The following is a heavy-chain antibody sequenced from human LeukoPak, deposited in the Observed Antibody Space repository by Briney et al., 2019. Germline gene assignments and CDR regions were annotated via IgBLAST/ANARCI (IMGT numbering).Heavy chain of an antibody. V-gene: IGHV3-30-3*01. CDR2: ISYDGSNK. D-gene: IGHD3-10*01. CDR3: ARDRFRGSGSSYYFDY. CDR1: GFTFSSYA. Sequence: GGSLRLSCAASGFTFSSYAMHWVRQAPGKGLEWVAVISYDGSNKYYADSVKGRFTISRDNSKNTLYLQMNSLRAEDTAVYYCARDRFRGSGSSYYFDYWGQGTLVTVSS. J-gene: IGHJ4*02.